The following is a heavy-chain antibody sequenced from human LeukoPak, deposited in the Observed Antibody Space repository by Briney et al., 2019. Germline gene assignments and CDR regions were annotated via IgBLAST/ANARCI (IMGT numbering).Heavy chain of an antibody. CDR2: ISSSSSSTI. V-gene: IGHV3-48*01. CDR3: ARDGLPLRSSSWYDY. Sequence: PGGSLRLSCAASGFTFSSYSMNWVRQAPGKGLEWVSYISSSSSSTIYYADSVKGRFTISRDNAKNSLYLQMNSLRAEDTAVYYCARDGLPLRSSSWYDYWGQGTLVTVSS. D-gene: IGHD6-13*01. CDR1: GFTFSSYS. J-gene: IGHJ4*02.